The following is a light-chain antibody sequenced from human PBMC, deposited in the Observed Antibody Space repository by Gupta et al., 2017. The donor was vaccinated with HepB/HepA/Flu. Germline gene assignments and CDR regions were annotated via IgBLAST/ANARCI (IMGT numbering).Light chain of an antibody. CDR2: EVS. CDR3: SSYTSSSIVT. J-gene: IGLJ2*01. Sequence: QSALTPPPAVSGSPGQSVTISCTALSDDVGSYKRVSWYHQSPGTVPKLMIFEVSNRPSGVPYRFSGSNSGNTAFLTISGLQAEDEADYYCSSYTSSSIVTFGGGTKLTVL. V-gene: IGLV2-18*02. CDR1: SDDVGSYKR.